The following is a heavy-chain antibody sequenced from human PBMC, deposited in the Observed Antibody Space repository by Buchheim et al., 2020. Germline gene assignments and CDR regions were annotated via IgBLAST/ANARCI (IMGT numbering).Heavy chain of an antibody. J-gene: IGHJ3*01. D-gene: IGHD2-15*01. Sequence: VQLLESGGGLVQPGGSLRLSCAASGFTFSTYAMSWVRQAPGMGLEWVSVIGGSGGEINYADSVKGRFTISRDNSKNTLYLQMNSLRAEDTAVYYCTRRAYCSDGRCPPDVWGQGT. CDR2: IGGSGGEI. CDR3: TRRAYCSDGRCPPDV. V-gene: IGHV3-23*01. CDR1: GFTFSTYA.